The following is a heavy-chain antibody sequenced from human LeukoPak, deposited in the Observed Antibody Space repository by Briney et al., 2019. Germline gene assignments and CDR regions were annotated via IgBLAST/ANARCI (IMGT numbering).Heavy chain of an antibody. CDR2: IDPSDSYT. CDR3: ARQPYYYDSSDPYGAFDI. Sequence: GESLRISYKGSGYSFTSYWISWVRQMPGKGLEWMGRIDPSDSYTNYSPSFQGHVTISADKSISTAYLQWSSLKASDTAMYYCARQPYYYDSSDPYGAFDIWGQGTMVTVYS. CDR1: GYSFTSYW. J-gene: IGHJ3*02. V-gene: IGHV5-10-1*01. D-gene: IGHD3-22*01.